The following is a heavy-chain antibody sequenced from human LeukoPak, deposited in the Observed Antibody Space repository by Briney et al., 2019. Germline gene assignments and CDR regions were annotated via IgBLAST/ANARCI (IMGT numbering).Heavy chain of an antibody. Sequence: PGGSLRLSCAASGFTFSTYSMNWVRQAPGKGLEWVSSISGSSSYIYYADSVKGRFTISRDSAQNSLYLKMNSLRAEDTAVYYCARGQSYGWFDPWGQGTLVTVSS. CDR3: ARGQSYGWFDP. V-gene: IGHV3-21*01. D-gene: IGHD5-18*01. J-gene: IGHJ5*02. CDR2: ISGSSSYI. CDR1: GFTFSTYS.